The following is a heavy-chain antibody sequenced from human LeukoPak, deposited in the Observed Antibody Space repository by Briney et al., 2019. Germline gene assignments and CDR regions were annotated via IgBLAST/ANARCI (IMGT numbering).Heavy chain of an antibody. Sequence: ASVKVSCKASGYTFISYYMHWVRQAPGQGLEWMGIINLTGGGTSHAQKFQDRVTMSRDTSTSTVYMELSSLRSEDTAVYYCAGSSVERQQLARFDYWGQGTLVTVSS. V-gene: IGHV1-46*01. J-gene: IGHJ4*02. CDR2: INLTGGGT. D-gene: IGHD6-13*01. CDR3: AGSSVERQQLARFDY. CDR1: GYTFISYY.